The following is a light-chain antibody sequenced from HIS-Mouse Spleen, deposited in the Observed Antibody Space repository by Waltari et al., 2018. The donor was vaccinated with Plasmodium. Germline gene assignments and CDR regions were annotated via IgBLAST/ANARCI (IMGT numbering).Light chain of an antibody. CDR3: YSTDSSGNHRV. J-gene: IGLJ3*02. V-gene: IGLV3-10*01. CDR2: EDS. CDR1: ALPKKY. Sequence: SYELTQPPSVSVSPGQTARITCSGDALPKKYAYWSQQKSGQAPVLGIYEDSKRPSGIPERFSGSSSGTMATWTISGAQVEDEADYYCYSTDSSGNHRVFGGGTKLTVL.